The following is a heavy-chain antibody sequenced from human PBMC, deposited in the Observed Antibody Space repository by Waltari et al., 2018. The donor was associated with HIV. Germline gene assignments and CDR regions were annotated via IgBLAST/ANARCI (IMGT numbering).Heavy chain of an antibody. CDR2: ISFDGSNQ. D-gene: IGHD1-1*01. V-gene: IGHV3-30*03. CDR3: ATGQQVWETWSQLDY. Sequence: QVQLVESGGGVVQPGRSLRLSCAASGFTFRNYGMPWVGPAPGKGLEWVAVISFDGSNQYYADSVRGRFTISRDNSKKKVFLQMNSLRLDDSALYYCATGQQVWETWSQLDYWGQGTLVIVSS. CDR1: GFTFRNYG. J-gene: IGHJ4*02.